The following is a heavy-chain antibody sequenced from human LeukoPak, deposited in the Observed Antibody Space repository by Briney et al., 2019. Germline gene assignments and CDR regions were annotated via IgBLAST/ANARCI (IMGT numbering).Heavy chain of an antibody. J-gene: IGHJ6*03. CDR1: GFTFSTYW. D-gene: IGHD3-16*01. Sequence: GGSLRLSCAASGFTFSTYWMHWVRQAPGKGLVWVSRIKTDGTITTYADSVKGRFTISRDNAKSALYLQMNSLRVEDTAVYYCARGGGANYNMDVWGKGTTVTVSS. CDR3: ARGGGANYNMDV. V-gene: IGHV3-74*01. CDR2: IKTDGTIT.